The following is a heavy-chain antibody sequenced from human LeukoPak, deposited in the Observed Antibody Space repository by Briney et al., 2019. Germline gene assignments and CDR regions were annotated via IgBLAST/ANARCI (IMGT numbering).Heavy chain of an antibody. V-gene: IGHV1-18*01. CDR2: ISAYNGNT. D-gene: IGHD3-22*01. CDR3: ARLGIPITMVVVVDFDY. Sequence: ASVKVSCKASGYTFTSYGISWVRQAPGQGLEWMGWISAYNGNTNYAQKLQGRVTMTTDTSTSTAYMELRSLRSDDTAVYYCARLGIPITMVVVVDFDYWGQGTLVTVSS. CDR1: GYTFTSYG. J-gene: IGHJ4*02.